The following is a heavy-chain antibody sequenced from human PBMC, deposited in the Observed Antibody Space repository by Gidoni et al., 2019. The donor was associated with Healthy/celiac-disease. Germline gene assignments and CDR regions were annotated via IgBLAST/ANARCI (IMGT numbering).Heavy chain of an antibody. Sequence: EVQLVESGGGLVKPGGSLRLSCAASGFTFSSYSMNWVRQAPGKGLEWVSSISSSSSYIYYADSGKGRFTISRDNAKNSLYLQMNSLRAEDTAVYYCARDAIAVAGEFDYWGQGTLVTVSS. CDR2: ISSSSSYI. J-gene: IGHJ4*02. CDR3: ARDAIAVAGEFDY. D-gene: IGHD6-19*01. CDR1: GFTFSSYS. V-gene: IGHV3-21*01.